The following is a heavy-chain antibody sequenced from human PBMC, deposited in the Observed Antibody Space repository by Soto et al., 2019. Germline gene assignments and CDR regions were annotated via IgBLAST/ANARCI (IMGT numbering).Heavy chain of an antibody. CDR3: ARDKERYCSGGSCYSDY. CDR1: GFTVSSNY. J-gene: IGHJ4*02. D-gene: IGHD2-15*01. CDR2: IYSGGST. V-gene: IGHV3-66*01. Sequence: EVQLVESGGGLVQPGGSLRLSCAASGFTVSSNYMSWVRQAPGKGLEWVSVIYSGGSTYYADSVKGRFTISRDNSKNTLYLQMNSLRAEDTAVYYCARDKERYCSGGSCYSDYWGQGTLVTVSS.